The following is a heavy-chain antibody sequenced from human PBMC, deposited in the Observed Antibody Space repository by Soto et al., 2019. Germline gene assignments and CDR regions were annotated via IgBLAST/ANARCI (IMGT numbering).Heavy chain of an antibody. V-gene: IGHV4-34*01. Sequence: QVQLQQWGAGLLKPSETLSLTCAVYGGSFSGYYWSWIRQPPGKGLEWIGEINHSGSTNYNPSLKSRVTISVDTSKNKFSLRLSSVTAADTAVYYCARGARYGSGSYAYWGQGTLVTVSS. J-gene: IGHJ4*02. CDR2: INHSGST. CDR3: ARGARYGSGSYAY. D-gene: IGHD3-10*01. CDR1: GGSFSGYY.